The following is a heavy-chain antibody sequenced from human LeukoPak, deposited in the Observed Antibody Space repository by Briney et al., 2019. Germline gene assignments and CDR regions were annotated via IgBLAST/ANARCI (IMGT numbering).Heavy chain of an antibody. J-gene: IGHJ4*02. V-gene: IGHV1-69*13. CDR2: IIPIFGTA. CDR3: ARLYCSSTSCL. D-gene: IGHD2-2*01. CDR1: GGTFSSYA. Sequence: AASVKVSCKASGGTFSSYAISWGRQAPGQGLEWMGGIIPIFGTANYAQKFQGRVTITADESTSTAYMELSSLRSEDTAVYYCARLYCSSTSCLWGQGTLVTVSS.